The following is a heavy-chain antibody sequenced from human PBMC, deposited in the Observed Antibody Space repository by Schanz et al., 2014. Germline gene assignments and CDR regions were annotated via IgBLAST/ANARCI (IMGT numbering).Heavy chain of an antibody. CDR3: ARGRGGNTGYEAADY. D-gene: IGHD5-12*01. CDR1: GYTFTTYA. J-gene: IGHJ4*02. Sequence: QVLLVQSGSELKKPGASVNISCKASGYTFTTYALNWVRQAPGQGLEWMGWINSNTGNPTYAPAFTGRFVFSLDTSVSTAYLQIIGLQAEDSAVFYCARGRGGNTGYEAADYWGQGTLVAVSS. V-gene: IGHV7-4-1*02. CDR2: INSNTGNP.